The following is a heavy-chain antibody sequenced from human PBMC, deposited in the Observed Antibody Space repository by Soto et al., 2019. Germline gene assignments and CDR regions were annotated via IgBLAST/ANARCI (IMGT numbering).Heavy chain of an antibody. CDR2: INHSGST. V-gene: IGHV4-34*01. CDR1: GGYFSGYY. J-gene: IGHJ6*02. Sequence: FETLSLTYAVYGGYFSGYYGSWIRQTPGKGLEWIGEINHSGSTNYNPSLKSGVTITVDTSKNQCSLKLSSVTAADTAVYYCATVYSSSWYYYYGMDVWGQGTSVTVSS. CDR3: ATVYSSSWYYYYGMDV. D-gene: IGHD6-13*01.